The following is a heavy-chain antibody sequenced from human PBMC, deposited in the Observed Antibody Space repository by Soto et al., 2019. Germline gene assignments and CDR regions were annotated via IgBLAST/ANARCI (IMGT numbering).Heavy chain of an antibody. V-gene: IGHV4-59*01. CDR2: IYYSGST. Sequence: SETLSLTCTVSGGSISSYYWSWIRQPPGKGLEWIGYIYYSGSTNYNPSLKSRVTISVDTSKNQFSLKLSSVTAADTAVYYCARSPDCSGGSCYPLPYGMDVWGQGTTVTVSS. CDR1: GGSISSYY. CDR3: ARSPDCSGGSCYPLPYGMDV. J-gene: IGHJ6*02. D-gene: IGHD2-15*01.